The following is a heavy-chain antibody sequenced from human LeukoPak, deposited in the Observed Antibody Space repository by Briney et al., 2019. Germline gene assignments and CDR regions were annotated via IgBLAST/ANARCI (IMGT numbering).Heavy chain of an antibody. V-gene: IGHV4-4*02. CDR2: IYHSGST. Sequence: KPSETLSLTCAVSGGSISSSNWWSWVRQPPGKGLEWIGEIYHSGSTNYNPSLKSRVTISVDKSKNQFSLKLSSVTAADTAVYYCARASGWYAYYFDYWGQGTLVTVSS. CDR1: GGSISSSNW. D-gene: IGHD6-19*01. J-gene: IGHJ4*02. CDR3: ARASGWYAYYFDY.